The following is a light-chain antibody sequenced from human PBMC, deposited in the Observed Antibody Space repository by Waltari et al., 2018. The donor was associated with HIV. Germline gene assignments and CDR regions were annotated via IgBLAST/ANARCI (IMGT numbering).Light chain of an antibody. CDR2: SST. CDR3: MLFFRSSYL. V-gene: IGLV7-43*01. Sequence: QAVVTQEPSVTVSPGGTVTLNCTSATGPVNIGHYANWFQQRPGQAPRPLIYSSTRRHSLTPERVSACLVDDSAARILSTVWPEDEAVYYCMLFFRSSYLFGGGTKVTVL. J-gene: IGLJ2*01. CDR1: TGPVNIGHY.